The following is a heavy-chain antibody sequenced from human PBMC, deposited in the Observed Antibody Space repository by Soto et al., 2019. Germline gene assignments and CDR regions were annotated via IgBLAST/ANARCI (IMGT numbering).Heavy chain of an antibody. CDR1: GFTFSSYA. D-gene: IGHD1-1*01. V-gene: IGHV3-23*01. CDR3: AKDRGMSTIGHFDL. J-gene: IGHJ2*01. CDR2: ISGSGGST. Sequence: EVQLLESGGGLVQPGGSLRLSCAASGFTFSSYAMNWVRQAPGKGLEWVSAISGSGGSTYYADSVKGRFTMSRDNSKHTLYLQMNSLRAEDTAVYYCAKDRGMSTIGHFDLWGRGTLVTVSS.